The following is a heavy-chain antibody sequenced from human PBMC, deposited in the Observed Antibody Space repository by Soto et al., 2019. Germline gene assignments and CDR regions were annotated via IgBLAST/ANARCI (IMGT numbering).Heavy chain of an antibody. CDR1: GFIFSSYT. V-gene: IGHV3-21*01. CDR3: ARGWLRDPWMY. J-gene: IGHJ4*02. CDR2: ISASSTYI. Sequence: EVQLVESGGGLVKPGGSLRLSCAASGFIFSSYTMNWVRQAPGKGLEWVSSISASSTYIYYADSLKGRFTISRDNAYNSLYLQMNSRRDEDTAVYYCARGWLRDPWMYWGQGTLVTVSS. D-gene: IGHD5-12*01.